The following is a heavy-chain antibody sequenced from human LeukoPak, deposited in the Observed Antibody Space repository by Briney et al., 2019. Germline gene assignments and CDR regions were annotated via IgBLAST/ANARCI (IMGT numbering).Heavy chain of an antibody. V-gene: IGHV4-34*01. CDR2: INHSGST. Sequence: PSETLSLTCAVYGGSFSGYYWSWIRQPPGKGLEWIGEINHSGSTNYNPSLKSRVTISVDTSKNQFSLKLSSVTAADTAVYYCARVRIAARWFDPWGQGTLVTVSS. CDR1: GGSFSGYY. CDR3: ARVRIAARWFDP. D-gene: IGHD6-6*01. J-gene: IGHJ5*02.